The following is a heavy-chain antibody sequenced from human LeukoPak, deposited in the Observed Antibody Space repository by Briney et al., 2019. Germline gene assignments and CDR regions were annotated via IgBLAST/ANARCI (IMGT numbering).Heavy chain of an antibody. V-gene: IGHV4-59*12. CDR2: IFYSGST. CDR1: GGSISSYY. Sequence: XXXXSGGSISSYYWSWIRQPPGKGLEWIGYIFYSGSTNYNPSLKSRATISVDTSKNQFSLKRSSVTAADTAVYYCARXXXGYWGQXTXVTVSS. J-gene: IGHJ4*02. CDR3: ARXXXGY.